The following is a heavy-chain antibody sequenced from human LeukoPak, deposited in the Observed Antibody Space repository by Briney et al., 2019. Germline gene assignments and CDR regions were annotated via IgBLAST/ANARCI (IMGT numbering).Heavy chain of an antibody. Sequence: SVKVSCKASGCTFSSYAISWVRQAPGQGLEWMGGIIPIFGTANYAQKFQGRVTITADESTSTAYMELSSLRSEDTAVYYCARSPAMVRGVIHFDYWGQGTLVTVSS. CDR2: IIPIFGTA. J-gene: IGHJ4*02. CDR3: ARSPAMVRGVIHFDY. CDR1: GCTFSSYA. V-gene: IGHV1-69*01. D-gene: IGHD3-10*01.